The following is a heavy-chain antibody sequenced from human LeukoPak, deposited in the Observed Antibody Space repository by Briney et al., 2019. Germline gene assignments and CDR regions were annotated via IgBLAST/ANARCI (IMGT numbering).Heavy chain of an antibody. D-gene: IGHD6-19*01. CDR2: INPDNGDT. J-gene: IGHJ4*02. CDR1: GYTLTDYF. CDR3: AGASVDRPWGGGAGF. V-gene: IGHV1-2*02. Sequence: ASVKVSCKAVGYTLTDYFMHWVRQAPGQGLEWMGWINPDNGDTKYAQKFQGRVTETRDTTINTAHMELSSLRSDDTAVYFFAGASVDRPWGGGAGFCGEGTLVTVSS.